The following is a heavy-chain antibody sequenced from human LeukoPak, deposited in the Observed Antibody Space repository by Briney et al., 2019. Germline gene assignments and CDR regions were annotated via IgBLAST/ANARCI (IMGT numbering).Heavy chain of an antibody. CDR1: GGPISSGSYY. CDR2: IYTSGST. CDR3: ARGYDFWSGFSYGMDV. D-gene: IGHD3-3*01. J-gene: IGHJ6*02. Sequence: SETLSLTCTVSGGPISSGSYYWSWIRQPAGKGLEWIGRIYTSGSTNYNPSLKSRVTISVDTSKNQFSLKLSSVTAADTAVYYCARGYDFWSGFSYGMDVWGQGTTVTVSS. V-gene: IGHV4-61*02.